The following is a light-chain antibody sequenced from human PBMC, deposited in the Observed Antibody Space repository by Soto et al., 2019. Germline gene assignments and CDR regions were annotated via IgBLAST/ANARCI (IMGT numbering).Light chain of an antibody. Sequence: DIVMTQSPDSLAVSLGERATINCKSSQSVLYSSNNKNYLAWYQQKPGQPPKLLIYWASTREFGVPDRFSGSGSGTDFTLTISSLQAEDVAVYYCQQYYSSPQTFGQGTEVEIK. CDR2: WAS. CDR1: QSVLYSSNNKNY. J-gene: IGKJ1*01. V-gene: IGKV4-1*01. CDR3: QQYYSSPQT.